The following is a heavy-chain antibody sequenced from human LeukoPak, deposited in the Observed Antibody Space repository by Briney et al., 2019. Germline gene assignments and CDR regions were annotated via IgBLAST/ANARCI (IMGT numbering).Heavy chain of an antibody. J-gene: IGHJ6*03. Sequence: PGGSLRLSCAASGFTFSSYEMNWVRQAPGKGLEWVSYISIGGSTIYYADSVKGRFTVSRDNAKNSVYLQMNSLRAEDTAVYYCARVRQSPQIQLYYYYMDVWGKGTTVTVSS. V-gene: IGHV3-48*03. D-gene: IGHD5-18*01. CDR1: GFTFSSYE. CDR3: ARVRQSPQIQLYYYYMDV. CDR2: ISIGGSTI.